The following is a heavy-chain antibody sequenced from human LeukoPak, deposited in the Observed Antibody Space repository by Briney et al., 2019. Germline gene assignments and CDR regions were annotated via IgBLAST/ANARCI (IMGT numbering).Heavy chain of an antibody. J-gene: IGHJ3*02. Sequence: GESLKISCKGSGYNFTSYWIGWVRQMPGKGLEWMGIIHPGDSDTRYSPSFQGQVTISADKSISTAYLQWSSLKASDTAMYYCARPTGGYYDSSGYRQNAFDIWGQGTMVTVSS. D-gene: IGHD3-22*01. CDR2: IHPGDSDT. V-gene: IGHV5-51*01. CDR1: GYNFTSYW. CDR3: ARPTGGYYDSSGYRQNAFDI.